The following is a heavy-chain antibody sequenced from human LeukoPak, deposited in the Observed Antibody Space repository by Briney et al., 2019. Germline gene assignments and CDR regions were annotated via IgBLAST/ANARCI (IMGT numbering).Heavy chain of an antibody. CDR2: IYSGGNT. CDR3: AGSRLSAEYFQF. J-gene: IGHJ1*01. CDR1: GFTVSVNY. Sequence: GGSLRLSCEASGFTVSVNYMNWIRQAPGKGLEWVSVIYSGGNTYYADSVKGRFSISRDNSKNTLYLQMNSLRVEDTAVYYCAGSRLSAEYFQFWGQGTLVAVSS. V-gene: IGHV3-66*01.